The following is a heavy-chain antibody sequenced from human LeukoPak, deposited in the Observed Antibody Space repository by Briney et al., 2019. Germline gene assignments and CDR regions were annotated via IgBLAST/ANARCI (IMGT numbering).Heavy chain of an antibody. CDR1: GFTFSSYW. Sequence: PGGSLRLSCAASGFTFSSYWMSWVRQAPGKGLEWVANIRQDGSEKYYVDSVKGRFTISRENAKNSLYLQMNSLRAEDTAVYYCARAHSSSWYGEDYFDYWGQGTLVTVSS. CDR2: IRQDGSEK. J-gene: IGHJ4*02. D-gene: IGHD6-13*01. V-gene: IGHV3-7*01. CDR3: ARAHSSSWYGEDYFDY.